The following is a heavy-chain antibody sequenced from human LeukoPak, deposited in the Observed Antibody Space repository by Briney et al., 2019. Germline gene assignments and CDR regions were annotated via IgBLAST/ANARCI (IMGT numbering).Heavy chain of an antibody. J-gene: IGHJ4*02. CDR2: ISAHNGNT. D-gene: IGHD3-10*01. V-gene: IGHV1-18*01. CDR1: GYTFTSYG. CDR3: ARGHYYYGSGSYYFDY. Sequence: GASVKVSCKASGYTFTSYGISWVRQAPGQGLEWMGWISAHNGNTNYAQKLQGRVTMTTDTSTSTAYMELRSLRSDDTAVYYCARGHYYYGSGSYYFDYWGQGTLVTVSS.